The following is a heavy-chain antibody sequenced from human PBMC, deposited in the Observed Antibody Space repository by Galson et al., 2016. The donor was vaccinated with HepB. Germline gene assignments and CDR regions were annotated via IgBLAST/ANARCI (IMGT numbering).Heavy chain of an antibody. J-gene: IGHJ3*02. CDR3: ARRGIVVVTEYAFNM. CDR2: IYPGDSDT. V-gene: IGHV5-51*01. Sequence: QSGAEVKKPGESLKISCKGSGYSFSSYWIGWVRQMPGKGLEWMGIIYPGDSDTRYSPSFQGQVTISADMATSTAYLQWSSLKAADPTMYYCARRGIVVVTEYAFNMWGQGTMVTVSS. CDR1: GYSFSSYW. D-gene: IGHD2-21*02.